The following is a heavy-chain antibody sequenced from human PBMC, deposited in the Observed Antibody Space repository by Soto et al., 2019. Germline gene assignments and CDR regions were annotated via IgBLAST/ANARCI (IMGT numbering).Heavy chain of an antibody. CDR3: ARAEGGGGSWYAA. CDR1: GDIFNRYT. V-gene: IGHV1-69*02. CDR2: IIPVVGGP. D-gene: IGHD2-21*01. J-gene: IGHJ5*02. Sequence: QVQLVQSGAEVKKPGSSVRVACKASGDIFNRYTISWVRQAPGLGLEWMGRIIPVVGGPNYAEKFRGRVTITADKVTTSVYLEVRSLRSDDADTYYCARAEGGGGSWYAAWGQGTLVTVSS.